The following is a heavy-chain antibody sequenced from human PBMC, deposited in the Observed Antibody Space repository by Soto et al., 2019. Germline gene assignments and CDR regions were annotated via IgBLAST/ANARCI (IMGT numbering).Heavy chain of an antibody. CDR1: GFTFSNYA. V-gene: IGHV3-23*01. CDR3: AHNCGVDCHSVFFY. D-gene: IGHD2-21*02. CDR2: ISGGGGSS. Sequence: EVQLLESGGGLVQPGGSLRLSCAASGFTFSNYAMSWVRQAPGKGLEWVSGISGGGGSSYYADSVKGRFTISRDNSKNTLYLQMDSPRAEDTAVLYCAHNCGVDCHSVFFYWGQGTLVIVSS. J-gene: IGHJ4*02.